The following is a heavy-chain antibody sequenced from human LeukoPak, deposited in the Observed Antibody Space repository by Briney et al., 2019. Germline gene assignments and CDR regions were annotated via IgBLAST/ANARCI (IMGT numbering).Heavy chain of an antibody. V-gene: IGHV3-48*01. CDR2: VTSSSSAK. CDR1: GFTFSTYS. J-gene: IGHJ4*02. CDR3: TRDQEGSDY. Sequence: GGSLRLSCVASGFTFSTYSMNWVRQAPGKGLEWVSYVTSSSSAKYYADSVKGRFTISRDNAENSLYLQMNSLRAEDTAVYYCTRDQEGSDYWGQGTLVTVSS.